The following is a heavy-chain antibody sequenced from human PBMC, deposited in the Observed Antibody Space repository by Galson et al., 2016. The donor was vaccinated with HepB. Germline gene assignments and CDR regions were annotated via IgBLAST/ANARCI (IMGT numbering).Heavy chain of an antibody. CDR3: VKDPVASSGTGWFDS. Sequence: SLRLSCAASGFTFSNFAMSWVRQSPKTGLEWVSSISHNGEMTYDADFVEGRFTIARDNANNTVYLQRNSLRAGDTAVYYCVKDPVASSGTGWFDSWGQGILVTVSS. V-gene: IGHV3-23*01. D-gene: IGHD3/OR15-3a*01. J-gene: IGHJ5*01. CDR2: ISHNGEMT. CDR1: GFTFSNFA.